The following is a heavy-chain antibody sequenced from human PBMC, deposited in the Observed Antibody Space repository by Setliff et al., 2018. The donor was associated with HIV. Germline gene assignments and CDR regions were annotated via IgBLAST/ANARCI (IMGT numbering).Heavy chain of an antibody. D-gene: IGHD3-22*01. CDR1: GGSISSYY. J-gene: IGHJ5*01. Sequence: PSETLSLTCTVSGGSISSYYWSWIRQPPGKGLEWIGYIYYSGSTNYNPSLKSRVTISVDTSKNQFSLKLSSVTAADTAVYYCARTRYFYDSSDRYWVIDSWGQGTLVTVSS. CDR2: IYYSGST. CDR3: ARTRYFYDSSDRYWVIDS. V-gene: IGHV4-59*01.